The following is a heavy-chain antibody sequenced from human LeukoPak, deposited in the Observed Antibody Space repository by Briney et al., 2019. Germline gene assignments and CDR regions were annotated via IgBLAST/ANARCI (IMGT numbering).Heavy chain of an antibody. Sequence: GGSQRLSCAASGFTFNNHEMNWVRQSPGKGLEWVSYISTSGSDIYYADSVKGRFTVSRDNAKNSVYLQMSSLRAEDTAIYYCAREGSSSWSLRGRFDYWGQGIPVTVSS. V-gene: IGHV3-48*03. CDR1: GFTFNNHE. J-gene: IGHJ4*02. D-gene: IGHD6-13*01. CDR3: AREGSSSWSLRGRFDY. CDR2: ISTSGSDI.